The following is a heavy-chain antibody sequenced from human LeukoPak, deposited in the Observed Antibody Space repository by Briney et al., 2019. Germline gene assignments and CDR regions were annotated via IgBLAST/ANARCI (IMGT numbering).Heavy chain of an antibody. Sequence: AETLSLTCAVSGVSISSSEWWIWFRQPPGQGLEWIGEIHRAGRTRYNPSLKSRVTISMDYSKNQFSLKLTSVTAADTAIYYCGKTDIYFNPIDYWGPGSLVTVSS. CDR2: IHRAGRT. CDR1: GVSISSSEW. J-gene: IGHJ4*02. D-gene: IGHD3-9*01. V-gene: IGHV4-4*02. CDR3: GKTDIYFNPIDY.